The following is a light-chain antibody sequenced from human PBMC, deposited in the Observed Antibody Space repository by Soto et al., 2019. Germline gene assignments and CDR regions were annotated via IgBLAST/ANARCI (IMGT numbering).Light chain of an antibody. J-gene: IGKJ1*01. CDR1: QSLSNN. V-gene: IGKV3-15*01. CDR3: QQYNYWPRT. Sequence: EILMTQFPATLSVSQGERATLSCRATQSLSNNLAWYQQKPGQAPRLLIYGAFTRATSVPARFSGSGSGTEFTLTINNLQSEDFAVYYCQQYNYWPRTFGQGTNV. CDR2: GAF.